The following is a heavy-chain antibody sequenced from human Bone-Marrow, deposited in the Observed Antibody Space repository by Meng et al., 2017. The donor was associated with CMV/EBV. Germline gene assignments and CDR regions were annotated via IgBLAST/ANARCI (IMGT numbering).Heavy chain of an antibody. CDR1: GFTFSTYS. D-gene: IGHD3/OR15-3a*01. Sequence: GGSLRLSCVASGFTFSTYSMNWVRQAPGKGLEWVSSISSSSNYIYYADSVKGRFSISRDNSKNTLYLQMNSLRAEDTAVYYCARGLFEETWTATYFDYWGQGTLVTVSS. J-gene: IGHJ4*02. CDR3: ARGLFEETWTATYFDY. CDR2: ISSSSNYI. V-gene: IGHV3-21*04.